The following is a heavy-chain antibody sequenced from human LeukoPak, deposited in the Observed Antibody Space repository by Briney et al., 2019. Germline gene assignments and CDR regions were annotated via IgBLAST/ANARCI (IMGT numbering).Heavy chain of an antibody. CDR1: GGPLTSYY. CDR3: ARVYCSGGSCYEDL. J-gene: IGHJ5*02. D-gene: IGHD2-15*01. CDR2: IYTSGST. Sequence: SETLSLTCAVSGGPLTSYYWSWIRQPAGKGLEWIGRIYTSGSTNYNPSLKSRVTMSVDTSKNQFSLKLSSVTAADTAVYYCARVYCSGGSCYEDLWGQGTLVTVSS. V-gene: IGHV4-4*07.